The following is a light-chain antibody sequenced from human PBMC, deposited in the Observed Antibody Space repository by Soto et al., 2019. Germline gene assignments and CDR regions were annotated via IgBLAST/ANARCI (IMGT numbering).Light chain of an antibody. V-gene: IGKV4-1*01. CDR2: WAS. Sequence: DIVMTQSPDSLAVSLGERATINCKSSQNVLYKSNNXXXXAWFQQKPGQPPKLLIYWASTRKSGVPDRFTGXXXXSXXXXXXXXXXXXXVAVYYCQQYYNTPPYTFGQGTKLEI. CDR1: QNVLYKSNNXXX. CDR3: QQYYNTPPYT. J-gene: IGKJ2*01.